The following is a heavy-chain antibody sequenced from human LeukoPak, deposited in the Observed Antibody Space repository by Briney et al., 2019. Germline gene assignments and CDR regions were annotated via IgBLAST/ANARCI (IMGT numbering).Heavy chain of an antibody. J-gene: IGHJ4*02. Sequence: SETLSLTCAVSGYSISSGYYWGWIRQPPGKGLEWIGSIYHTGRSTYYNPSLKSRVTISVDTSKNQFSLKLNSVTAADTAVYYCAASPEGYGDYHLDYWGQGALVTVSS. CDR1: GYSISSGYY. CDR2: IYHTGRST. V-gene: IGHV4-38-2*01. CDR3: AASPEGYGDYHLDY. D-gene: IGHD4-17*01.